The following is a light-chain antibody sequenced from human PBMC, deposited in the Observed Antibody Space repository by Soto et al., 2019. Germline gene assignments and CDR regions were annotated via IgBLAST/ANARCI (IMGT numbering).Light chain of an antibody. CDR1: QTISTH. CDR2: AAS. J-gene: IGKJ2*01. V-gene: IGKV1-39*01. Sequence: DIQMTQSPSSLSAPVGDRVTITCRASQTISTHLNWYQQKPGKAPKLLIYAASTLQSGVPSRFSGSGSGTDFTLTINSLQPEDFATYYCQQSLTIPYTFGQGTKLEIK. CDR3: QQSLTIPYT.